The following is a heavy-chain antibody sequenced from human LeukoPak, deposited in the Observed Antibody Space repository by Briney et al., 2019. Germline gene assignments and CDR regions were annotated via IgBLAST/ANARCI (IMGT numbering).Heavy chain of an antibody. CDR1: GDSISTYD. CDR2: ITSRGST. V-gene: IGHV4-59*01. D-gene: IGHD5-24*01. CDR3: ARDYIGGYNFPQGPYGRDV. J-gene: IGHJ6*02. Sequence: SETLSLTCTVSGDSISTYDWSWIREPPREGLEWLGYITSRGSTNYNSYLKSRVTISVDTSNNHDSLKLRSVTAADTAVYHGARDYIGGYNFPQGPYGRDVWGQGTTVTVSS.